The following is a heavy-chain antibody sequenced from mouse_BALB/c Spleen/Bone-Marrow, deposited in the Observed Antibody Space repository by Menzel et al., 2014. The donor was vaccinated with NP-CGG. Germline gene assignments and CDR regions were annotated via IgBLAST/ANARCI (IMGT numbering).Heavy chain of an antibody. J-gene: IGHJ2*01. D-gene: IGHD2-4*01. CDR2: IFPGTGTT. Sequence: VKLMESGAELVKPGASVKLSCKTSGYTFTSYWIQWVKQRPGQGLGWIGEIFPGTGTTYYNEKFKDKATLTIDTSSSTAYMQLSSLTSEDSAVYFCAGKGISTVIATAYYFDYWGQGSTLTVSS. V-gene: IGHV1S132*01. CDR3: AGKGISTVIATAYYFDY. CDR1: GYTFTSYW.